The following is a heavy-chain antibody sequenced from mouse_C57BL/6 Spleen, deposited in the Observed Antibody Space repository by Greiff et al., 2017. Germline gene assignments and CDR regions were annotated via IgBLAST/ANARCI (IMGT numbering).Heavy chain of an antibody. V-gene: IGHV1-85*01. J-gene: IGHJ3*01. Sequence: VQVVESGPELVKPGASVKLSCKASGYTFTSYDINWVKQRPGQGLEWIGWIYPRDGSTKYNEKFKGKATFTVDTSSSTAYMELHSLTSEDSAVYVCARGDSAGFAWFAYWGQGTLVTVSA. CDR2: IYPRDGST. D-gene: IGHD3-2*02. CDR1: GYTFTSYD. CDR3: ARGDSAGFAWFAY.